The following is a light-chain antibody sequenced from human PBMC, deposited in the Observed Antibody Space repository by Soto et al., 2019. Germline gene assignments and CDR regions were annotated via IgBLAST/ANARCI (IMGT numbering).Light chain of an antibody. CDR2: EVS. V-gene: IGLV2-8*01. CDR3: SSYAGSNNYV. Sequence: QSALTQPPSASGSPGQSVTISFTGTSSDVGGYNYVSWYQQHPGKAPKLMIYEVSKRPSGVPDRFSGSKSGNTASLTVSGIQAEDEADYYCSSYAGSNNYVFGTGTKLTVL. J-gene: IGLJ1*01. CDR1: SSDVGGYNY.